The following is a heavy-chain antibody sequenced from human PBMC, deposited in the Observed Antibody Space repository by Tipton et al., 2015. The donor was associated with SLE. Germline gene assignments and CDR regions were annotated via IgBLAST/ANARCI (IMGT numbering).Heavy chain of an antibody. D-gene: IGHD1-26*01. CDR2: IYYSGNT. Sequence: TLSLTCTVSGGSISSYYWSWIRQPPGKGLEWIGYIYYSGNTNYNPSLKSRVTISIDTSKNQFSLKLRSVTAADTAVYYCARPRGAGWFDAFDIWGQGTMVTVSS. CDR3: ARPRGAGWFDAFDI. J-gene: IGHJ3*02. CDR1: GGSISSYY. V-gene: IGHV4-59*08.